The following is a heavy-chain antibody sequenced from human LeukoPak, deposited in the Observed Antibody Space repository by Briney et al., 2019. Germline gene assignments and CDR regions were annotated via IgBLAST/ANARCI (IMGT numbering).Heavy chain of an antibody. V-gene: IGHV3-23*01. J-gene: IGHJ6*02. Sequence: GSLRLSCAASGFTFSSYSMNWVRQAPGKGLEWVSAISGSGGSTYYADSVKGRFTISRDNSKNTLYLQMNSLRAEDTAVYYCATGESGYSYGHEVYYYYGMDVWGQGTTVTVSS. CDR2: ISGSGGST. D-gene: IGHD5-18*01. CDR3: ATGESGYSYGHEVYYYYGMDV. CDR1: GFTFSSYS.